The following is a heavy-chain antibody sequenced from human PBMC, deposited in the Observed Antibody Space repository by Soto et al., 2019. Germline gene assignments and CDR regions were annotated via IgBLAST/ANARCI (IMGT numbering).Heavy chain of an antibody. D-gene: IGHD6-19*01. CDR1: GCTFSTSC. V-gene: IGHV3-7*03. CDR3: ARCVDEVAGPT. Sequence: EVQLVESGGGLVQPGESLRLSCVASGCTFSTSCMSWVRQAPGKGPEWVANIRGDGGEKYYADSVKGRFTISRDKAKNSMRLELNRLIAEDTALYQCARCVDEVAGPTWGQGPVVTLSS. J-gene: IGHJ5*02. CDR2: IRGDGGEK.